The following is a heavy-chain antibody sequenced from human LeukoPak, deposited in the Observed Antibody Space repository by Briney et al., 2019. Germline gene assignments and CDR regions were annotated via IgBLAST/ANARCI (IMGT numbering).Heavy chain of an antibody. Sequence: GRSLRLSCAASGFTFSSYGMHWVRQAPGKGLEWVAVISYDGSNKYYADSVKGRFTISRDNSKNTLYLQMNSLRAEDTAVYYCARARNDYGDYYFDYWGQGTLVTVSS. J-gene: IGHJ4*02. V-gene: IGHV3-30*03. D-gene: IGHD4-17*01. CDR1: GFTFSSYG. CDR3: ARARNDYGDYYFDY. CDR2: ISYDGSNK.